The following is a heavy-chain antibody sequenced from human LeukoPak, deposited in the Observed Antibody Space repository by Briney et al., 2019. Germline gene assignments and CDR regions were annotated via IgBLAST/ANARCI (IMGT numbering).Heavy chain of an antibody. D-gene: IGHD6-19*01. CDR3: ARDPSSGWYWYFDY. J-gene: IGHJ4*02. Sequence: SQTLSLTCTVSGGSISSGSYYWSWIRQPAGKGLEWIGRIYTSGSTNYNPSLKSRVTISVDTSKNQFSLKLSSVTAADTAVYYCARDPSSGWYWYFDYWGQGTLVTVSS. CDR2: IYTSGST. CDR1: GGSISSGSYY. V-gene: IGHV4-61*02.